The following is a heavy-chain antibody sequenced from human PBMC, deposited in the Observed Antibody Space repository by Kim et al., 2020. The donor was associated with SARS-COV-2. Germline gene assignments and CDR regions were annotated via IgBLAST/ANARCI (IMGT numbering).Heavy chain of an antibody. D-gene: IGHD2-21*02. CDR2: ISTYNDNR. Sequence: ASVKVSCTASGYDFTNFGLSWLRQAPGQGLEWMGWISTYNDNRKYAQQVQGRLIMTADTPTSTAYMELRSLRSDDTAIYFCARVHCIGGACFWDYWGQGT. CDR1: GYDFTNFG. CDR3: ARVHCIGGACFWDY. J-gene: IGHJ4*02. V-gene: IGHV1-18*01.